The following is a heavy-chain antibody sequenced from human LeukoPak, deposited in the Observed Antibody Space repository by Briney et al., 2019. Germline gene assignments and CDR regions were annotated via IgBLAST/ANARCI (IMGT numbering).Heavy chain of an antibody. D-gene: IGHD3-22*01. CDR3: ASSPSGYWWNFDC. CDR1: GGSISSNNYY. Sequence: SETLSLTCTVSGGSISSNNYYWGWIRQPPGKGLEWIGSIYYSGSTYNNPSLKSRVTISVDTTKNQFSLKLTSVTAADTAVYYCASSPSGYWWNFDCWGQGALVTVSS. V-gene: IGHV4-39*01. CDR2: IYYSGST. J-gene: IGHJ4*02.